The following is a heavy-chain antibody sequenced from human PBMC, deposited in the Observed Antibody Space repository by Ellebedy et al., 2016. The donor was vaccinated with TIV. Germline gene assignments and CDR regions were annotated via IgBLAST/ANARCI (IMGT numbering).Heavy chain of an antibody. Sequence: PGGSLRLSCAASGFTFSSYAMHWVRQAPGKGLDWVAVISYDGSNKYYADSVKGRFTISRDNSKNTLYLQMNSLGAEDTAVYYCARDEMPPPIAAAGDYYYYGMDVWGQGTTVTVSS. CDR3: ARDEMPPPIAAAGDYYYYGMDV. J-gene: IGHJ6*02. D-gene: IGHD6-13*01. CDR2: ISYDGSNK. CDR1: GFTFSSYA. V-gene: IGHV3-30-3*01.